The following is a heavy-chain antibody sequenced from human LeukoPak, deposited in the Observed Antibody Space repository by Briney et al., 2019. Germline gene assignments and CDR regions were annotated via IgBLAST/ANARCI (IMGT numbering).Heavy chain of an antibody. Sequence: SETLSLTCTVSGGSISSSTYYWDWIRQPPGKGLEWIGSIYYSGSTYYNPSLESRVTISVDTSKNQFTLKLNSVTAADTAMYYCARQRLYDSGAYFDYWGQGTLVTVSS. V-gene: IGHV4-39*01. CDR2: IYYSGST. CDR3: ARQRLYDSGAYFDY. J-gene: IGHJ4*02. D-gene: IGHD3-22*01. CDR1: GGSISSSTYY.